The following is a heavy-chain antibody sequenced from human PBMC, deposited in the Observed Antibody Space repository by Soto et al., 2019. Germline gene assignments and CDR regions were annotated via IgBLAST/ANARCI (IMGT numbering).Heavy chain of an antibody. V-gene: IGHV3-73*01. CDR2: IRSKSNSYAT. CDR3: TRDPRNYYDSIGSANWFDP. J-gene: IGHJ5*02. CDR1: GFTFSGSA. D-gene: IGHD3-22*01. Sequence: PGGSLRLSCAASGFTFSGSAMHWVRQASGKGLGWVGRIRSKSNSYATAYAASVKGRFTISRDDSKDTAYLQMNSLKTDDTAVYYCTRDPRNYYDSIGSANWFDPWGQGTLVTVSS.